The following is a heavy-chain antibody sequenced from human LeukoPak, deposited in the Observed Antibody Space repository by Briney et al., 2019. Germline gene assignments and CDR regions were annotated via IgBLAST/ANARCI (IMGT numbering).Heavy chain of an antibody. CDR2: IFWNDEM. V-gene: IGHV2-5*01. J-gene: IGHJ4*02. CDR1: GFSLSTNGVA. Sequence: SGPTLVNPTQTLTLTCTVSGFSLSTNGVAVGWIRQPPGKALGWLGMIFWNDEMRYSPSLKSRLSINKDTSKNQVVLTMTNMDPVDTATYYCAHSVRTYSYVNDYWGQGSLVAVSS. D-gene: IGHD2-15*01. CDR3: AHSVRTYSYVNDY.